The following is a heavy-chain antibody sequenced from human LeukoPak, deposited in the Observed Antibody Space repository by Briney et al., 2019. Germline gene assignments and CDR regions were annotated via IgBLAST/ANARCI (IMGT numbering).Heavy chain of an antibody. Sequence: GGSLRLSCAASGFTFSSYSMNWVRQAPGKGLEWVSSISSSSSYIYYVDSVKGRFTISRDNAKNSLYLQMNSLRAEDTAVYYCAKDRNIVVVPALFFDPWGQGTLVTVSS. D-gene: IGHD2-2*01. CDR1: GFTFSSYS. V-gene: IGHV3-21*01. J-gene: IGHJ5*02. CDR3: AKDRNIVVVPALFFDP. CDR2: ISSSSSYI.